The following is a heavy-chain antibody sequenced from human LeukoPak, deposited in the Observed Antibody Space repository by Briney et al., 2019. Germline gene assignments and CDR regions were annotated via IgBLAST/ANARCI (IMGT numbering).Heavy chain of an antibody. CDR2: ISYDGSNK. D-gene: IGHD3/OR15-3a*01. Sequence: HPGRSLRLSCAASGFTFGSYAMHWVRQAPGKGLEWVAVISYDGSNKYYADSVKGRFTISRDNSKNTLYLQMNSLRAEDTAVYYCASAHEPFGLWWYFDLWGRGTLVTVSS. V-gene: IGHV3-30*01. CDR1: GFTFGSYA. J-gene: IGHJ2*01. CDR3: ASAHEPFGLWWYFDL.